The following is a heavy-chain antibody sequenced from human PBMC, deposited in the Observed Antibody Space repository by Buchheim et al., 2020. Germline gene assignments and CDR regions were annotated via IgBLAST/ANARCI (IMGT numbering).Heavy chain of an antibody. V-gene: IGHV3-33*01. Sequence: QVQLVESGGGVVQPGGSLRLSCAASGFSFSAYGMHWVRQSPDKGLEWVAVIWYDGSNSYYRDSVRGRFTISRDNSKKPIYLQMNNLRADDTARYFCARDLYGGADIWYVFDYWGQGTL. D-gene: IGHD6-13*01. J-gene: IGHJ4*02. CDR2: IWYDGSNS. CDR1: GFSFSAYG. CDR3: ARDLYGGADIWYVFDY.